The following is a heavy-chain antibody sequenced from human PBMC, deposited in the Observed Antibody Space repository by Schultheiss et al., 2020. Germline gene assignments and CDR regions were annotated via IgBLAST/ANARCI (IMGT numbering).Heavy chain of an antibody. CDR3: ARGPLVYATPFDY. V-gene: IGHV3-33*08. J-gene: IGHJ4*02. D-gene: IGHD2-8*01. Sequence: GGSLRLSCAASGFTFSSYSMNWVRQAPGKGLEWVAVIWYDGSNKYYADSVKGRFTISRDNSKNTLYLQMNSLRAEDTAVYYCARGPLVYATPFDYWGQGTLVTVSS. CDR1: GFTFSSYS. CDR2: IWYDGSNK.